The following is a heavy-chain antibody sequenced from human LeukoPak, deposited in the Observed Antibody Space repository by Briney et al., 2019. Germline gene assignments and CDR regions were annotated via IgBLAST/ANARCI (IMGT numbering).Heavy chain of an antibody. Sequence: PSETLSLTCTVSGYSISSGYYWGWIRQPPGKGLEWIGSIYHSGSTYYNPSLKSRVTISVDTSKNQFSLKLSSVTAADTAVYYCARMVREPGDAFDVWGQGTMVTVSS. J-gene: IGHJ3*01. CDR3: ARMVREPGDAFDV. CDR1: GYSISSGYY. D-gene: IGHD3-10*01. V-gene: IGHV4-38-2*02. CDR2: IYHSGST.